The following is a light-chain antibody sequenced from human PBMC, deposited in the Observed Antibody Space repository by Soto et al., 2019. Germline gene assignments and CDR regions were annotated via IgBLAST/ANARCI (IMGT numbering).Light chain of an antibody. V-gene: IGKV3-15*01. CDR1: QNVNIN. CDR2: GAS. J-gene: IGKJ1*01. CDR3: QQDNDWPRT. Sequence: EIMLTQSPATLSVSPGERVTLSCRASQNVNINLAWYQHKPGQAPRLLLYGASNRATDIPVKFTGSGSGTEFTLTISSLQSEDFAVYYCQQDNDWPRTFGQGTKVEI.